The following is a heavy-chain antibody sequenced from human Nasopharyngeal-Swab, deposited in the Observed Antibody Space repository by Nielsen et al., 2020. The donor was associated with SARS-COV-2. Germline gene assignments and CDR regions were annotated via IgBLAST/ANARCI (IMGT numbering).Heavy chain of an antibody. D-gene: IGHD3-16*02. CDR3: AREGGLDYDYVWGSYRPSNWFDP. CDR1: GCSISSYY. Sequence: AETLSLTCTVSGCSISSYYWSWIRQPPGKGLEWIGYIYYSGSTNYNPSLKSRVTISVDTSKNQFSLKLSSVSAADTAVYYCAREGGLDYDYVWGSYRPSNWFDPWGQGTLVTVSS. CDR2: IYYSGST. J-gene: IGHJ5*02. V-gene: IGHV4-59*01.